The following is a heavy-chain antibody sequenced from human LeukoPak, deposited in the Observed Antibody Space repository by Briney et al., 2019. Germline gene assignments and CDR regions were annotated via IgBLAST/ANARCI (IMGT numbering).Heavy chain of an antibody. V-gene: IGHV1-46*01. CDR3: AREPPGSSSFDF. CDR1: GYTYTCYH. CDR2: TFSSGGST. Sequence: ASVKVSFKASGYTYTCYHMLWVRQAPGQGLEWMAITFSSGGSTTCAQRFQGRLTTTMDTSTSTVYMELTSLKSEDTAVYYCAREPPGSSSFDFLGQGTMVSVSS. J-gene: IGHJ3*01. D-gene: IGHD6-6*01.